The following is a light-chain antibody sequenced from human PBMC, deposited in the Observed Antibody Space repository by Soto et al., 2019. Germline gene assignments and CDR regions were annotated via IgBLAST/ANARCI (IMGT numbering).Light chain of an antibody. CDR2: RNN. CDR3: AAWDDSLSGVV. Sequence: QLVLTQPPSASGTPGQRVTISCSGSSSNIGSNYVYWYQQLPGTAPKLLIYRNNQRPSGVPDRFSGSKSGTSASLAISGLRSEDEADYCCAAWDDSLSGVVFGGGTKATVL. J-gene: IGLJ2*01. CDR1: SSNIGSNY. V-gene: IGLV1-47*01.